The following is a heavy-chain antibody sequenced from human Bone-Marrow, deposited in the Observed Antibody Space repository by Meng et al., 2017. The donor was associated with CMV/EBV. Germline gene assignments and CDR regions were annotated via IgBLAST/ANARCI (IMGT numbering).Heavy chain of an antibody. V-gene: IGHV1-69*05. D-gene: IGHD2-2*01. J-gene: IGHJ1*01. CDR2: ILPIFGTA. CDR3: AGYCSSTSCHLEYFQH. CDR1: GGTFSSYA. Sequence: GGTFSSYAISWVRPAPGQGLEWMGGILPIFGTANYAQKFQGRVTITTDESTSTAYMELSSLRSEDTAVYYCAGYCSSTSCHLEYFQHWGQGTLVTVSS.